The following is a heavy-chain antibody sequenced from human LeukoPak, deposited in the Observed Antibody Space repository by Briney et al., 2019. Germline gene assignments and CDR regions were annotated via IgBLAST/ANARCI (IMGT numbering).Heavy chain of an antibody. V-gene: IGHV3-30*03. CDR3: ARDRSSRYYDFWSGYLFDY. D-gene: IGHD3-3*01. CDR1: GFTFRDYY. J-gene: IGHJ4*02. Sequence: GGPLRLSCAASGFTFRDYYMSWIRQAPGKGLEWVAVISYDGSNKYYADSVKGRFTISRDNSKNTLYLQMNSLRAEDTAVYYCARDRSSRYYDFWSGYLFDYWGQGTLVTVSS. CDR2: ISYDGSNK.